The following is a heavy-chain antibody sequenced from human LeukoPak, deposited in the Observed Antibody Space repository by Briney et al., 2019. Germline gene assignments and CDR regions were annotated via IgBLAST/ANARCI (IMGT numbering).Heavy chain of an antibody. CDR3: AKDTGVIIPCFDY. Sequence: PGGSLRLSCAASGFTSSSYGMHWVRQAPGKGLEWVAFIRYDGSNKYYADSVKGRFTISRDNSKNTLYLQMNSLRAEDTAVYYCAKDTGVIIPCFDYWGQGTLVTVSS. J-gene: IGHJ4*02. V-gene: IGHV3-30*02. D-gene: IGHD3-10*01. CDR1: GFTSSSYG. CDR2: IRYDGSNK.